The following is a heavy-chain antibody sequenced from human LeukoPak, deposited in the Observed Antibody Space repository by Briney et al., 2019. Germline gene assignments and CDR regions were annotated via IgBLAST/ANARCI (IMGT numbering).Heavy chain of an antibody. CDR3: ARRRVHSWFDP. CDR2: INHSGST. V-gene: IGHV4-34*01. J-gene: IGHJ5*02. CDR1: GASISSFY. Sequence: PSETLSLTCTVSGASISSFYWSWIRQPPGKGLEWIGEINHSGSTNYNPSLKSRVTISVDTSKNQFSLKLSSVTAADTAVYYCARRRVHSWFDPWGQGTLVTVSS.